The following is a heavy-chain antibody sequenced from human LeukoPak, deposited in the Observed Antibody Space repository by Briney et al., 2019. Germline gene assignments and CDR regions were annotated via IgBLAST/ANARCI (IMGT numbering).Heavy chain of an antibody. CDR3: ARDGVRYDYVWGSYRYAFDY. Sequence: SVKVSCKASGGTFSSYAIHWVRQAPGQGLEWMGGIIRIFSTTNYAQKFQGRVTISADESTSTAYMELSSLRSEDTAVYYCARDGVRYDYVWGSYRYAFDYWGQGTLVTVSS. D-gene: IGHD3-16*02. V-gene: IGHV1-69*13. J-gene: IGHJ4*02. CDR2: IIRIFSTT. CDR1: GGTFSSYA.